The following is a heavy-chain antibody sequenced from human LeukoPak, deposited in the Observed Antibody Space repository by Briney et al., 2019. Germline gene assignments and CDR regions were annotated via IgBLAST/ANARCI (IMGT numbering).Heavy chain of an antibody. V-gene: IGHV3-43D*03. J-gene: IGHJ4*02. D-gene: IGHD2-2*01. CDR2: ISWDGSNT. CDR3: TKVKWAVDCTTTSCPYFDY. Sequence: PGGSLRLSCAASGFTFDDYAMHWVRQAPGKGLEWVSLISWDGSNTYYADSMKGRFTISRDNSKNSLYLQMNSLRAEDTALYYCTKVKWAVDCTTTSCPYFDYWGQGTLVTVSS. CDR1: GFTFDDYA.